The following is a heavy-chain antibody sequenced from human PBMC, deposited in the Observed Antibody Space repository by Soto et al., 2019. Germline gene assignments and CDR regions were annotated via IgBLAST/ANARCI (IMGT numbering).Heavy chain of an antibody. CDR2: ISAYNGNT. CDR3: AGDLTWRQLWLPLAARAWCEP. V-gene: IGHV1-18*01. J-gene: IGHJ5*02. CDR1: GYTFTSYG. D-gene: IGHD5-18*01. Sequence: QVQLVQSGAEVKKPGASVKVSCKASGYTFTSYGISWVRQAPGQGLEWMGWISAYNGNTNYAQKLQGRVTRTTDTSSSPADMELRSLRSDHTAVYYCAGDLTWRQLWLPLAARAWCEPWGQGTLVTVSS.